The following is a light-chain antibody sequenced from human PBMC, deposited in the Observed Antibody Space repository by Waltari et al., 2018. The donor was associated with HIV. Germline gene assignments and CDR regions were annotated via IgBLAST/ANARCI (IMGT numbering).Light chain of an antibody. CDR3: QSTDKTGFLAV. J-gene: IGLJ2*01. CDR2: KDL. CDR1: ALPKHY. Sequence: SSELTQPPSVSVSPGQTARITCSGDALPKHYAYWYQQKPGQVPVLIISKDLYRPPGIPERFAGSSSGKTATLTINGGLAGDEADYYCQSTDKTGFLAVFGGGTKLTV. V-gene: IGLV3-25*03.